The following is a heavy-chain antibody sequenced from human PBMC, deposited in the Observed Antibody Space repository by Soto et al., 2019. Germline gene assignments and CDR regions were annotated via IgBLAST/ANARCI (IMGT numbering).Heavy chain of an antibody. CDR1: GGSISSGDYY. Sequence: PSETLSLTCTVSGGSISSGDYYWSWIRQPPGKGLEWIGYIYYSGSTYYNPSLKSRVTISVDTSKNQFSLKLSSVTAAGTAVYYCASYDYSSGGYWYFERWGSGTLVTVSS. J-gene: IGHJ2*01. D-gene: IGHD3-22*01. V-gene: IGHV4-30-4*01. CDR3: ASYDYSSGGYWYFER. CDR2: IYYSGST.